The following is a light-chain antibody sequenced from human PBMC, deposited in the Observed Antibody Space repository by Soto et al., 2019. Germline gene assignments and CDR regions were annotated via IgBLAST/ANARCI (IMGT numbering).Light chain of an antibody. Sequence: QYVLTQPPSVSGAPGQRVTISCTGNSSNIGAGYDVHWYQQLPGTAPKLLIYGNSNRPSGVPDRFSGSNSGTSASLAITGLQAEDEADYYCQSYDSSLSVLYVFGTWTKLTVL. V-gene: IGLV1-40*01. CDR1: SSNIGAGYD. CDR3: QSYDSSLSVLYV. J-gene: IGLJ1*01. CDR2: GNS.